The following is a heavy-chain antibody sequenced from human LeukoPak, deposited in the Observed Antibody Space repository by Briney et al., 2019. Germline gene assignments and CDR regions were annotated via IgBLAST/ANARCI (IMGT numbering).Heavy chain of an antibody. CDR1: GFTFDEFV. CDR2: INWNGGST. CDR3: ARAPETDAFDI. J-gene: IGHJ3*02. V-gene: IGHV3-20*04. Sequence: GGSLRLSCGASGFTFDEFVMSWVRQVPGKGLEWVSGINWNGGSTGYADSVKGQFTISRDNAKNSLYPQMNSLRAEDTALYYCARAPETDAFDIWGRGTVVIVSS.